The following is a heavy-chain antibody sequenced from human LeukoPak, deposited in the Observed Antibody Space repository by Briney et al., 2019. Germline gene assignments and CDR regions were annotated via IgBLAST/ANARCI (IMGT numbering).Heavy chain of an antibody. CDR3: ARRGWQPYYYYYMDV. Sequence: SETLSLTCAVYGGSFSGYYWSWIRQPPGKGLEWIGEINHSGSTNYNPSLKSRVTISVDTSKNQFPLKLSSVTAADTAVYYCARRGWQPYYYYYMDVWGKGTTVTVSS. D-gene: IGHD3-10*01. CDR1: GGSFSGYY. J-gene: IGHJ6*03. CDR2: INHSGST. V-gene: IGHV4-34*01.